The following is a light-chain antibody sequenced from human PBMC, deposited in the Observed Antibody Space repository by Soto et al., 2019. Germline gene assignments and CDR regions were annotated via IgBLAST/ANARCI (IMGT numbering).Light chain of an antibody. CDR3: QQYETFSGT. Sequence: IHMTQSPSTLSASVLYRVTITFLAIQIVSSWLSWYHQKSGKAPKLLIYDASSLPRGVPSRFSGSGSGTKFTLTIASLQPDDFATYYCQQYETFSGTFGPGTKVDI. V-gene: IGKV1-5*01. CDR2: DAS. CDR1: QIVSSW. J-gene: IGKJ1*01.